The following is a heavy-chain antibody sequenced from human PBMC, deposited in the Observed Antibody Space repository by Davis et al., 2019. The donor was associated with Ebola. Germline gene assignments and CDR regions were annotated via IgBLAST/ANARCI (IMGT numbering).Heavy chain of an antibody. V-gene: IGHV4-34*01. D-gene: IGHD3-16*02. CDR3: ARPSYAYVWGSYRYGWFDP. Sequence: SETLSLTCAVYGGSFSGYYWSWIRQPPGKGLEWIGEINHSGSTNYNPSLKSRVTISVDTSKNQFSLKLSSVTAADTAVYYCARPSYAYVWGSYRYGWFDPWGQGTLVTVSS. J-gene: IGHJ5*02. CDR2: INHSGST. CDR1: GGSFSGYY.